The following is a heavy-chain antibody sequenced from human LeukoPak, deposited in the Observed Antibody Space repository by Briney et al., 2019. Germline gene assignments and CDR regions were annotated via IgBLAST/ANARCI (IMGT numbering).Heavy chain of an antibody. V-gene: IGHV4-61*02. CDR1: GGSISSGSYY. J-gene: IGHJ4*02. CDR3: ARVRGSGSYFDY. D-gene: IGHD3-10*01. Sequence: SQTLSLTCTVSGGSISSGSYYWSWIRQPAGKGLEWIGRIYTSGSTNYNPSLKSRVTISVDTSKNQFSLKLSSVTAADTAVYYCARVRGSGSYFDYWSQGTLVTVSS. CDR2: IYTSGST.